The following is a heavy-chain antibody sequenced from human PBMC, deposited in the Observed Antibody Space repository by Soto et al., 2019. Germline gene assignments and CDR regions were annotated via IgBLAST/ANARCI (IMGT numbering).Heavy chain of an antibody. V-gene: IGHV3-73*01. Sequence: EVQLVESGGGLVQPGGSLKLSCAASGFTFSGSAMHWVRQASGKGLEWVGRIRSKANSYATAYAASVKGRFTISRDDSKNTAYLQMNSLKTEDTAVYYCTTSPQRWSPFDYWGQGTLVTVSS. CDR2: IRSKANSYAT. D-gene: IGHD5-18*01. J-gene: IGHJ4*02. CDR3: TTSPQRWSPFDY. CDR1: GFTFSGSA.